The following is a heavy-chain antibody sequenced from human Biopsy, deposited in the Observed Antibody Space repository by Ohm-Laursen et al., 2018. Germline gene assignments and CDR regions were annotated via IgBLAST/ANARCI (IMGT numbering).Heavy chain of an antibody. J-gene: IGHJ5*02. CDR3: ARGEGSSWFDP. D-gene: IGHD1-26*01. CDR1: GDSFTSYA. Sequence: SSVKVSCKASGDSFTSYAIGWVRQAPGQGLEWMGGIIPIPNGATYAQKFQGRITITADESTSTAYMELSSLTSDDTAVYFCARGEGSSWFDPWGHGTLVTVSS. V-gene: IGHV1-69*01. CDR2: IIPIPNGA.